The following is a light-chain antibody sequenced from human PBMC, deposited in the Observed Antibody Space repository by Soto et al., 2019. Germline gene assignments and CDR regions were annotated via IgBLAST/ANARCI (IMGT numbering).Light chain of an antibody. V-gene: IGLV2-23*01. CDR2: KGT. Sequence: QSVLAQPASVSGSPGQSITISCTGTSSDVGAYNSVSWYQQHPHKAPQVIIYKGTQRPSGVSNRFSGSTSGNAASLTISGLQADEEADYFCCSSEPDSTYVFGSGTKVTVL. CDR3: CSSEPDSTYV. CDR1: SSDVGAYNS. J-gene: IGLJ1*01.